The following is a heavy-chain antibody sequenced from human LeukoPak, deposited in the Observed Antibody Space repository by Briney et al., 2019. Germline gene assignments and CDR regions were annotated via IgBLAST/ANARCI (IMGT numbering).Heavy chain of an antibody. V-gene: IGHV3-30*18. Sequence: PGGSLRLSCAASGFSFSTYGMHWVRQVPGKGLEWVALVSYDGNTQHYAHSVRGRFTISRDNSKSTVSLQMNSLGPEDTAIYYCVKDRYIWGSWAHWGQGTLVTVSS. J-gene: IGHJ4*02. CDR1: GFSFSTYG. D-gene: IGHD7-27*01. CDR2: VSYDGNTQ. CDR3: VKDRYIWGSWAH.